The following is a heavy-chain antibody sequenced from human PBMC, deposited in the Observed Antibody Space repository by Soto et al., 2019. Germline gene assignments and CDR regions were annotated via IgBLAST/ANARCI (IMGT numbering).Heavy chain of an antibody. CDR3: ARDLGRDSNQQ. V-gene: IGHV4-30-2*01. CDR1: GGSISSGGYS. D-gene: IGHD4-4*01. J-gene: IGHJ1*01. CDR2: IYHSGST. Sequence: SETLSLTCAVSGGSISSGGYSWTWIRQPPGKGLEWIGYIYHSGSTYYNPPLKSRVTISVDRSKNQFSLKLSSVTAADTAVYYCARDLGRDSNQQWGQGTLVTVSS.